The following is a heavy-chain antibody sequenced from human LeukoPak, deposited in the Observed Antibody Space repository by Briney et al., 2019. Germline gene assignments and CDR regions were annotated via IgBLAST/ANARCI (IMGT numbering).Heavy chain of an antibody. CDR1: GYTFTSYD. J-gene: IGHJ4*02. V-gene: IGHV1-8*01. Sequence: SVKVSCKASGYTFTSYDINWVRQATGQGLEWMGWMNPNSGNTGYAQKFQGRVTMTRNTSISTAYMELSSLRSEDTAVYYCARGPSYSGNSGYYFDYWGQGTLVTVSS. CDR3: ARGPSYSGNSGYYFDY. D-gene: IGHD4-23*01. CDR2: MNPNSGNT.